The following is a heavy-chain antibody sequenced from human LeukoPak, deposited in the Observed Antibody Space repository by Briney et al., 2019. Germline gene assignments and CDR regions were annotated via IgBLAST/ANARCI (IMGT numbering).Heavy chain of an antibody. D-gene: IGHD2-21*01. Sequence: ASVKVSCKASGYTFTSYDINWVRLATGQGREWMGWMNPNSGNTGYAQKFQGRVTITRNTSISTAYMELSSLRSEDTAVYYCARDARSPGVVVIAPWFDPWGQGTLVTVSS. CDR1: GYTFTSYD. CDR2: MNPNSGNT. CDR3: ARDARSPGVVVIAPWFDP. J-gene: IGHJ5*02. V-gene: IGHV1-8*03.